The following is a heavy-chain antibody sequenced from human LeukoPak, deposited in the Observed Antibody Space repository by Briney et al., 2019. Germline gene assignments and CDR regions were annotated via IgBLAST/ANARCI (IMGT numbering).Heavy chain of an antibody. V-gene: IGHV1-2*02. CDR3: ARVRSRMYDFDY. CDR2: INPNSGGT. D-gene: IGHD1-26*01. J-gene: IGHJ4*02. CDR1: GYTFTGYY. Sequence: ASVKVSCKASGYTFTGYYMHWVRQAPGQGLEWMGWINPNSGGTNYAQKFQGRVTMTRDTSISTAYMELSRLRSDETAVYYCARVRSRMYDFDYWGQGTLVTVSS.